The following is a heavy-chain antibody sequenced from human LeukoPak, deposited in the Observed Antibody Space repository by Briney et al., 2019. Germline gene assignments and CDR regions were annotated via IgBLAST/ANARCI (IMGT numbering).Heavy chain of an antibody. CDR1: RFTFSGYM. CDR3: ARGRLVRNGYSIRGAYFDY. D-gene: IGHD5-24*01. Sequence: GGSLRLSCAASRFTFSGYMMNWVRQAPGKGLEWVSYISSSSTTIHYADSVKGRFTISRDNAKNSVYLQMNSLRAEDTAVYYCARGRLVRNGYSIRGAYFDYWGQGTLVTVSS. CDR2: ISSSSTTI. V-gene: IGHV3-48*01. J-gene: IGHJ4*02.